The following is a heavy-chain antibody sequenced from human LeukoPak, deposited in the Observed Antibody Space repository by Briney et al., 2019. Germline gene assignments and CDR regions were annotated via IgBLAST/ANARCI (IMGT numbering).Heavy chain of an antibody. CDR2: INPNSGGT. D-gene: IGHD2-15*01. CDR3: ARSRYPLLGYCSGGSCYERNWFDP. Sequence: ASVKVSCRASGYTFTGYYMHWVRQAPGQGLEWMGWINPNSGGTNYAQKFQGRVTMTRDTSISTAYMELSRLRSDDTAVYYCARSRYPLLGYCSGGSCYERNWFDPWGQGTLVTVSS. J-gene: IGHJ5*02. CDR1: GYTFTGYY. V-gene: IGHV1-2*02.